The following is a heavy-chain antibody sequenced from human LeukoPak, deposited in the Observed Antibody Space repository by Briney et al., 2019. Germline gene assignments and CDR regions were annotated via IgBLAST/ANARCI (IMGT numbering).Heavy chain of an antibody. CDR1: GFTFSSYT. Sequence: PGGSLRLSCAASGFTFSSYTMHWVRQAPGKGLEWVAVISYDGSNKYYADSVKGRFTISRDNSKNTLYLQMNSLRAEDTAVYYCARHMNIPGDSSPHFDWLSPTKYGMDVWGQGTTVTVSS. CDR3: ARHMNIPGDSSPHFDWLSPTKYGMDV. D-gene: IGHD3-9*01. V-gene: IGHV3-30-3*01. CDR2: ISYDGSNK. J-gene: IGHJ6*02.